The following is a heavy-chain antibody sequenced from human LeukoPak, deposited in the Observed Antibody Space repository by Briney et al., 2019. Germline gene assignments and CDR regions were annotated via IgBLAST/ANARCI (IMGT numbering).Heavy chain of an antibody. CDR3: TRDGLHTAHFDY. V-gene: IGHV3-69-1*01. D-gene: IGHD5-18*01. CDR1: GFTVSSNY. J-gene: IGHJ4*02. Sequence: GGSLRLSCAASGFTVSSNYMNWVRQAPGKGLEWVSTISNSRDVHYSDSVKGRFTISRDNARNSLYLQMNSLRDEDTAVYYCTRDGLHTAHFDYWGQGTLVSVSS. CDR2: ISNSRDV.